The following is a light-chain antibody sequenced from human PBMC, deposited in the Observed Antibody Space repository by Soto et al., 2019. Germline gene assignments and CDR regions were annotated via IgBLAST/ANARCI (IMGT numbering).Light chain of an antibody. Sequence: IVMTQSPLSLPVTPGEPASISCRSSQSLLHSSGSHYLDWYLQKPGQSPQLLIYLGSNRASGVPDRFSGSGSGTDFTLKISRVEAEDVGVYYCMQTLQTRTFGQGTK. CDR1: QSLLHSSGSHY. V-gene: IGKV2-28*01. CDR2: LGS. CDR3: MQTLQTRT. J-gene: IGKJ1*01.